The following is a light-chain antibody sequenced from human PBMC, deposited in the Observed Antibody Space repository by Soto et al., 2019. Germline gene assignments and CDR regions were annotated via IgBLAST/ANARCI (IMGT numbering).Light chain of an antibody. Sequence: DIQLIQSPSFLSASVGDRVTITCRASQGINHYVAWYQQKPGKAPKCLIYGASALQSGVPSRFSGSGSWAEFTLSISSLQPEDFATYYCQHVYSYPLTFGGGTRVEI. CDR3: QHVYSYPLT. CDR2: GAS. J-gene: IGKJ4*01. CDR1: QGINHY. V-gene: IGKV1-9*01.